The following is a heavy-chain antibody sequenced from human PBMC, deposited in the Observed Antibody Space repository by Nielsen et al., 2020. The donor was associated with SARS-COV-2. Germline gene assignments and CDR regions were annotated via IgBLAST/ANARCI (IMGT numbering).Heavy chain of an antibody. V-gene: IGHV4-30-4*01. D-gene: IGHD4-17*01. CDR3: ARGLGDYVPHFDY. Sequence: SETLSLTCTVSGGSISSGDYYWSWIRQPPGKGLEWIGYIYYSGSTYYNPSLKSRVTISVDTSKNQFSLKLSSVTAADTAVYYCARGLGDYVPHFDYWGQGTLVTVSS. CDR1: GGSISSGDYY. CDR2: IYYSGST. J-gene: IGHJ4*02.